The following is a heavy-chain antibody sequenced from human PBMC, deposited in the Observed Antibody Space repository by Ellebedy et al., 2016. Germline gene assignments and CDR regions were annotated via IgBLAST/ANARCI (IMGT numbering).Heavy chain of an antibody. CDR1: GFTFEDYA. CDR3: VKDMSPIVGRRGGFDY. CDR2: FSWNSGSV. J-gene: IGHJ4*02. Sequence: SLKISXAASGFTFEDYAMHWVRQVPGKGLEWVSGFSWNSGSVDYVDSVKGRFTISRDNARNSLYLQMNNLRIEDTAFYYCVKDMSPIVGRRGGFDYWGQGTLVTVSS. V-gene: IGHV3-9*01. D-gene: IGHD1-26*01.